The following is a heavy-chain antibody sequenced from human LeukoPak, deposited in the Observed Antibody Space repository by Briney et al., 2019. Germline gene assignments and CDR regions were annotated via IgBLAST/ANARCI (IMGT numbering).Heavy chain of an antibody. V-gene: IGHV3-21*04. D-gene: IGHD3-22*01. CDR3: AKDTHMNYDSSGYYYY. CDR1: GFIFSNYG. CDR2: ISFSSTHI. Sequence: GGSLRLSCAASGFIFSNYGMSWVRQAPGKGLEWVSSISFSSTHIYYADSIQGRFTIPRDNAENSLYLQMNSLRAEDTALYYCAKDTHMNYDSSGYYYYWGQGTLVTVSS. J-gene: IGHJ4*02.